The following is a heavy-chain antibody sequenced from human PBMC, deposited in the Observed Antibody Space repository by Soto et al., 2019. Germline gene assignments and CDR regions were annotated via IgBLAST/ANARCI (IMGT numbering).Heavy chain of an antibody. Sequence: QVQLHESGPGLVKPSETLSLTCSVSGGSMNSYYWSWIRQSPGKGLEWLGYIYYSGDTKYSPSLQSRLSISVDPTKNHFSLRLTSVTAADTAVYYCARDRNKLWKNDAFDIWGQGTMVTVSS. CDR2: IYYSGDT. J-gene: IGHJ3*02. CDR1: GGSMNSYY. V-gene: IGHV4-59*01. D-gene: IGHD3-3*01. CDR3: ARDRNKLWKNDAFDI.